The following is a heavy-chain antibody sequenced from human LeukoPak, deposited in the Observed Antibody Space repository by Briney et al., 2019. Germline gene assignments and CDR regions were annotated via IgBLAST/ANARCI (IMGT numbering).Heavy chain of an antibody. CDR3: AKDHYWSIDY. V-gene: IGHV3-74*01. CDR1: GFDFSSNW. J-gene: IGHJ4*02. CDR2: IKGDGIST. D-gene: IGHD3-3*01. Sequence: HTGGSLRLSCAASGFDFSSNWMHWVRHAPGQGLVWVSRIKGDGISTNYADSVKGRFTISRDIATNTLYLQMNSLRAEDTGVYYCAKDHYWSIDYWGRGTLVTVSS.